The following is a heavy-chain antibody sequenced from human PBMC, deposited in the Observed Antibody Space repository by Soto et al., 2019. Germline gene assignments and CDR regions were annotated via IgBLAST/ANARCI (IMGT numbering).Heavy chain of an antibody. CDR3: ARDIASRRFDY. D-gene: IGHD6-6*01. J-gene: IGHJ4*02. Sequence: QVQLVVSGGXXVQPGRSLRLSCEASGFTFRNHGIHWVRQAPGKGLEWVAVIWYDGSDKYYADSVKGRFTISRDNSKNTLYLQMNSLRAEDTAVDYCARDIASRRFDYLGQGVLVTVSS. CDR1: GFTFRNHG. CDR2: IWYDGSDK. V-gene: IGHV3-33*01.